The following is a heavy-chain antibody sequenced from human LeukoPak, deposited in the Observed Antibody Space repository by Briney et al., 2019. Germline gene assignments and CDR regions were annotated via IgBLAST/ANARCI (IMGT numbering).Heavy chain of an antibody. D-gene: IGHD6-19*01. CDR2: ISGSGVST. CDR1: GFTFNNAW. Sequence: PGGSLRLSCAASGFTFNNAWMTWVRQAPGKGLEWVSGISGSGVSTYYADSVKGRFTISRDNSKNTLYLQMNSLRAEDTAVYYCAKAGSGWIFDNWGQGTLVTVSS. V-gene: IGHV3-23*01. J-gene: IGHJ4*02. CDR3: AKAGSGWIFDN.